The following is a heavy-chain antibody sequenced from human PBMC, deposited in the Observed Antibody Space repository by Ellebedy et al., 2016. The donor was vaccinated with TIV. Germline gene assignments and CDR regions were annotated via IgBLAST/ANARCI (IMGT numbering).Heavy chain of an antibody. CDR2: INHSGST. V-gene: IGHV4-34*01. Sequence: SETLSLTXAVYGGSFSGYYWSWIRQPPGKGLEWIGEINHSGSTNYNPSLKSRVTISVDTSKNQFSLKLSSVTAADTAVYYCARARTYFDWSIVPYYFDYWGQGTLVTVSS. CDR3: ARARTYFDWSIVPYYFDY. D-gene: IGHD3-9*01. CDR1: GGSFSGYY. J-gene: IGHJ4*02.